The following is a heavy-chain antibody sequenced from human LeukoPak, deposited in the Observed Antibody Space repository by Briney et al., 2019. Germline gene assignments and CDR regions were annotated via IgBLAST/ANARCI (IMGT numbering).Heavy chain of an antibody. V-gene: IGHV3-66*01. Sequence: GGSLRLSCAASGFTVSSNYMSWVRQAPGKGLEWVSVIYSGGSTYYADSVKGRFTISRDNSENTLYLQMNSLGAEGTAVYYCARAGDSSSWGFDYWGQGTLVTVSS. CDR2: IYSGGST. D-gene: IGHD6-13*01. J-gene: IGHJ4*02. CDR3: ARAGDSSSWGFDY. CDR1: GFTVSSNY.